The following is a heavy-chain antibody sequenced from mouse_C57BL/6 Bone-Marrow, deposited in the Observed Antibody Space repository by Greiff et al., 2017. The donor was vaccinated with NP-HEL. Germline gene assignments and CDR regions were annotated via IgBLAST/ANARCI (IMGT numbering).Heavy chain of an antibody. D-gene: IGHD1-1*01. J-gene: IGHJ4*01. CDR1: GFSLSTFGMG. Sequence: QVTLKVSGPGILQPSQTLSLTCSFSGFSLSTFGMGVGWIRQPSGKGLEWLAHIWWDDDKYYNPALKSRLTISKDTSKNQVLLKIANVDTADTATYYCARAYGSSYYAMDYWGQGTSVTVSS. CDR3: ARAYGSSYYAMDY. V-gene: IGHV8-8*01. CDR2: IWWDDDK.